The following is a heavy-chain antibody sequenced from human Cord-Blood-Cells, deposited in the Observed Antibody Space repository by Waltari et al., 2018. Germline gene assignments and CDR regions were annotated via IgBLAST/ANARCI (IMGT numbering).Heavy chain of an antibody. CDR1: GGTFSSYA. D-gene: IGHD2-15*01. CDR2: ITPIFGTA. CDR3: AREFGYSDAFDI. J-gene: IGHJ3*02. V-gene: IGHV1-69*01. Sequence: QVQLVQSGAEVKKPGSSVKVSCKASGGTFSSYAISWVRQAPGQGLELMGGITPIFGTANYAQKFQGRGTITADESTSTAYMELSSLRSEDTAVYYCAREFGYSDAFDIWGQGTMVTVSS.